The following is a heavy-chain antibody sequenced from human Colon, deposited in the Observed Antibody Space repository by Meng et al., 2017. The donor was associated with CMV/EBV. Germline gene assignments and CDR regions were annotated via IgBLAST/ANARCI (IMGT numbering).Heavy chain of an antibody. J-gene: IGHJ4*02. CDR1: GFTFSSYA. D-gene: IGHD2-2*01. V-gene: IGHV3-30*02. CDR3: AKRTVLVPADLGPREFYFDR. CDR2: IRYDGSIK. Sequence: GGSLKISCAASGFTFSSYAMHWVRQTPDKGLDWVAFIRYDGSIKFYADSVKGRFTISRDNSKNTLYLEMNSLRAEDTALYYCAKRTVLVPADLGPREFYFDRWGQGTLVTVSS.